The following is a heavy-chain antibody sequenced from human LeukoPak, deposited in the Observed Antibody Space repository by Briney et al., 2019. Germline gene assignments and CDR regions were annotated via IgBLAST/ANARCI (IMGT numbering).Heavy chain of an antibody. CDR2: IYYSGST. CDR1: GGSISSSSYY. Sequence: SETLSLNCTVSGGSISSSSYYWGWIRQPPGKGLEWIGSIYYSGSTYYNPSLKSRVTISVDTSKNQFSLKLSSVTAADTAVYYCARCITIFGVVIIPYYFDYWGQGTLVTVSS. D-gene: IGHD3-3*01. J-gene: IGHJ4*02. CDR3: ARCITIFGVVIIPYYFDY. V-gene: IGHV4-39*07.